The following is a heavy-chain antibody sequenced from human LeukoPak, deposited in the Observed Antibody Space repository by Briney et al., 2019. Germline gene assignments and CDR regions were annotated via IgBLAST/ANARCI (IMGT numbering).Heavy chain of an antibody. CDR2: INHSGST. Sequence: SETLSLTCAVYGGSFSGYYWSWIRQPPGKGLEWIGEINHSGSTNYNPSLKSRVTIPVDTSKNQFSLKLSSVTAADTAVYYCARSTDIVATTHYDYWGQGTLVTVSS. J-gene: IGHJ4*02. CDR3: ARSTDIVATTHYDY. CDR1: GGSFSGYY. V-gene: IGHV4-34*01. D-gene: IGHD5-12*01.